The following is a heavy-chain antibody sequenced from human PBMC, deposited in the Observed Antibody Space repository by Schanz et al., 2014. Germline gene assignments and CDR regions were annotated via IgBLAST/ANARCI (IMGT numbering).Heavy chain of an antibody. D-gene: IGHD4-4*01. CDR2: INQDGSEK. J-gene: IGHJ4*02. CDR1: GFTFGHYW. V-gene: IGHV3-7*01. CDR3: GRVDYSGDGVRF. Sequence: EVQLVESGGNLVQPGGSLRLSCAASGFTFGHYWMNWVRQPPGKGLEWVANINQDGSEKLYVGSVKGRFTISRDNAESSIFLQMNSLRAEDTAIYYCGRVDYSGDGVRFWGQGIPVTVSS.